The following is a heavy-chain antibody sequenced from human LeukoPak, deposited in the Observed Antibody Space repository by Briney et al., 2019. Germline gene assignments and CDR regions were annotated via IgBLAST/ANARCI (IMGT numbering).Heavy chain of an antibody. CDR3: AGGARIAVAAGWYFDL. Sequence: ASVKVSCKASGYTFTGYYMHWVRQAPGQGLEWMGWINPNSGSTNYAQKFQGRVTMTRDTSISTAYMELSRLRSDDTAVYYCAGGARIAVAAGWYFDLWGRGTLVTVSS. J-gene: IGHJ2*01. V-gene: IGHV1-2*02. D-gene: IGHD6-19*01. CDR2: INPNSGST. CDR1: GYTFTGYY.